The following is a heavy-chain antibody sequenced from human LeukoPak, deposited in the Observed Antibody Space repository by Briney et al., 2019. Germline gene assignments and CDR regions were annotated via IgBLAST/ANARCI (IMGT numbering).Heavy chain of an antibody. Sequence: GGSLRLSCAASGFTFSSYGMHWVRQAPGKGLEWVAVISYDGSNKYYADSVKGRFTISRDNSKNTLYLQMNSLRAGDTAVYYCAKGYSYGHDAFDIWGQGTMVTVSS. CDR3: AKGYSYGHDAFDI. CDR1: GFTFSSYG. D-gene: IGHD5-18*01. J-gene: IGHJ3*02. V-gene: IGHV3-30*18. CDR2: ISYDGSNK.